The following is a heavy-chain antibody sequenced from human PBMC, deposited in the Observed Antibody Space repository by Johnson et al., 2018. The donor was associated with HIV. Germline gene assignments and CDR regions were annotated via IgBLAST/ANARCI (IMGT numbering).Heavy chain of an antibody. Sequence: VQLVESGGGFVQPGGSLRLSCAASGFIVSDNYMSWVRQAPGKGLEWVSVIYSGGNTFYADSVKGLFTITRDNSKNTLYLQMNSLRAEDTAVCYCTKERPVLYYDSSGLTGPDAFDIWGQGTMVTVSS. V-gene: IGHV3-66*02. CDR1: GFIVSDNY. CDR3: TKERPVLYYDSSGLTGPDAFDI. J-gene: IGHJ3*02. CDR2: IYSGGNT. D-gene: IGHD3-22*01.